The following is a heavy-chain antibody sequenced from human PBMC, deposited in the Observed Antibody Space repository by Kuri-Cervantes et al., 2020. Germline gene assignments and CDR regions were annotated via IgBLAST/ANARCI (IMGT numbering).Heavy chain of an antibody. J-gene: IGHJ6*02. CDR2: ISYDGSNK. CDR3: AKALEQQLATHLYYYYGMDV. Sequence: LSLTCAASGFTFSSYGMHWVRQAPGKGLEWVAVISYDGSNKYYADSVKGRFTISRDNSKNTLYLQMNSLRAEDTAVYYCAKALEQQLATHLYYYYGMDVWGQGTTVTVSS. CDR1: GFTFSSYG. D-gene: IGHD6-13*01. V-gene: IGHV3-30*18.